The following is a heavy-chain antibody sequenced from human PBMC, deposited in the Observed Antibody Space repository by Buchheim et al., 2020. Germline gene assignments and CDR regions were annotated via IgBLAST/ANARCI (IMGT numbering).Heavy chain of an antibody. J-gene: IGHJ2*01. CDR1: GGSISSSNW. Sequence: QVQLQESGPGLVKPSGTLSLTCAVSGGSISSSNWWSWVRQPPGKGLEWIGEIYHSGSPNSNPSLKSRVTISVDKPKTQFSPKLSSVTAADTAVYYCARDEQLGPYYLKEWYFDLWGRGTL. V-gene: IGHV4-4*02. D-gene: IGHD6-6*01. CDR2: IYHSGSP. CDR3: ARDEQLGPYYLKEWYFDL.